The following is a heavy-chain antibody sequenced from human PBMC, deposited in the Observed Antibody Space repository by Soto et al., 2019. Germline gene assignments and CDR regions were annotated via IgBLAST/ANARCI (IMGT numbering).Heavy chain of an antibody. J-gene: IGHJ5*02. CDR2: IYYSGST. CDR3: ASRVGGSSRGPNWFDP. D-gene: IGHD6-6*01. Sequence: QLQLQESGPGLVKPSETLSLTCTVSGGSISSSSYYWGWIRQPPGKGLEWIGSIYYSGSTYYNPSLKSRVTISVDTSKNQSSLKLSSVTAADTAVYYCASRVGGSSRGPNWFDPWGQGTLVTVSS. V-gene: IGHV4-39*01. CDR1: GGSISSSSYY.